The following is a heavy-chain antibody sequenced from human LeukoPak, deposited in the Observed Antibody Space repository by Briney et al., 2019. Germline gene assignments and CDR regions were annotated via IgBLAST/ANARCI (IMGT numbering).Heavy chain of an antibody. CDR1: GGSISSSSYY. CDR2: IYYSGGT. D-gene: IGHD3-3*01. CDR3: ARQESYYDFWSGYPYYFDY. J-gene: IGHJ4*02. V-gene: IGHV4-39*01. Sequence: SETLSLTCTVSGGSISSSSYYWGWIRQPPGKGLEWIGSIYYSGGTYYNPSLKSRVTISVDTSKNQFSLKLSSVTAADTAVYYCARQESYYDFWSGYPYYFDYWGQGTLVTVSS.